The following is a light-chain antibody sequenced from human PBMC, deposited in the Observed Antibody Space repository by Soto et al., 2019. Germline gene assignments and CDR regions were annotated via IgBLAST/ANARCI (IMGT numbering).Light chain of an antibody. V-gene: IGLV2-14*01. J-gene: IGLJ1*01. CDR2: EVS. Sequence: QSVLTQPASVSGSPGQSITISCTGTSSDVGGYNYVSWYQQHPGKAPKLMIYEVSNRPSGVSNRFSGSKSGNTASLTISGLQAEDQADYHCFSSTSSGTYVFGTGTKVTVL. CDR1: SSDVGGYNY. CDR3: FSSTSSGTYV.